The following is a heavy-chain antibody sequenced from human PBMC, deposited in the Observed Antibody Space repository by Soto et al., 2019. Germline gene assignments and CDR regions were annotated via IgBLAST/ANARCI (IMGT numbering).Heavy chain of an antibody. J-gene: IGHJ5*02. Sequence: GESLKISCKGSGYSFTSYWISWVRQRPGKGLEWMGRSEPSDSYTNYSQSFQGRVTISADKSISTAYLQWRSLKASDTAMYYCARHLLSCSSTSCYPGHWFDPWGQGTLVTVSS. V-gene: IGHV5-10-1*01. CDR1: GYSFTSYW. CDR2: SEPSDSYT. CDR3: ARHLLSCSSTSCYPGHWFDP. D-gene: IGHD2-2*01.